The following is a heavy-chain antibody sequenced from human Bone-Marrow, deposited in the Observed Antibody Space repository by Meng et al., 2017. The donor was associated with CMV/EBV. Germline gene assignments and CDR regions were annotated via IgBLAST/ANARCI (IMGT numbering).Heavy chain of an antibody. CDR1: GITFSGSA. Sequence: GESLKISCAASGITFSGSAMHWVRQASGKGLEWVGRIRSKANSYATAYAASVKGRFTISRDDSKNTAYLQMNSLKTEDTAVYYCTRPLYYDSSGYHWGYWGQGTMVTVSS. D-gene: IGHD3-22*01. J-gene: IGHJ4*02. CDR3: TRPLYYDSSGYHWGY. V-gene: IGHV3-73*01. CDR2: IRSKANSYAT.